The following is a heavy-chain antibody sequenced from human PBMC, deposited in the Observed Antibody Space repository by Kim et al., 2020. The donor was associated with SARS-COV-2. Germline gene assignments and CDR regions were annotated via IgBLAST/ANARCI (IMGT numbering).Heavy chain of an antibody. CDR3: ASIFVGSYYDSGGLDAFDI. CDR1: RFTFSSYG. Sequence: GGSLRLSCAASRFTFSSYGMHWVRQAPGKGLEWVAVISYDGSNKYYADSVKGRFTISRDNSKNTLYLQMNSLRAEDTAVYFCASIFVGSYYDSGGLDAFDIWGQGTMVTVSS. D-gene: IGHD3-22*01. J-gene: IGHJ3*02. V-gene: IGHV3-30*03. CDR2: ISYDGSNK.